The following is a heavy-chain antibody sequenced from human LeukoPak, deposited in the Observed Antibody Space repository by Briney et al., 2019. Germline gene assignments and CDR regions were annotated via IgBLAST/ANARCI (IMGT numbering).Heavy chain of an antibody. CDR2: IYYSGST. J-gene: IGHJ4*02. Sequence: SQTLSLTCTVSGDSISSGDYYWSWIRQPPGKGLEWIGYIYYSGSTYYNPSLKSRVTISVDTSKNQFSLKLSSVTAADTAVYYCASTLVLRFLEWLPDYFDYWGQGTLVTVSS. V-gene: IGHV4-30-4*01. CDR1: GDSISSGDYY. CDR3: ASTLVLRFLEWLPDYFDY. D-gene: IGHD3-3*01.